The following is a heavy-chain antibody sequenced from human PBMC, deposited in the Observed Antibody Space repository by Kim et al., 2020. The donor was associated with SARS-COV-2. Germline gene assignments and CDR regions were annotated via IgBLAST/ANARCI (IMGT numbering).Heavy chain of an antibody. V-gene: IGHV3-23*01. Sequence: GGSLRLSCVASGFTFSDYAMSWVRQAPGRGLEWVSAISGSGDGAYYADSVRGRFTISRDKSQNTLYLQLNSLRVEDTAIYYCSKAYGTTSSPGSIMDVWGQGTPVIVSS. D-gene: IGHD6-13*01. CDR2: ISGSGDGA. CDR3: SKAYGTTSSPGSIMDV. J-gene: IGHJ6*02. CDR1: GFTFSDYA.